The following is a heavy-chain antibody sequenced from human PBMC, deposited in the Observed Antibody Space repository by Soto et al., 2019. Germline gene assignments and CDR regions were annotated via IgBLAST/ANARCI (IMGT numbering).Heavy chain of an antibody. CDR2: IYHSGST. V-gene: IGHV4-30-2*01. CDR3: ASGPSGITGTRGWFDP. Sequence: QLQLQESGSGLVKPSQTLSLTCAVSGGSISSGGYSWSWIRQPPGKGLEWIGYIYHSGSTYYNPSLKSRVTLSVASAKNQFSLKLSSVTAADTAVYYCASGPSGITGTRGWFDPWGQGTLVTVSS. CDR1: GGSISSGGYS. J-gene: IGHJ5*02. D-gene: IGHD1-7*01.